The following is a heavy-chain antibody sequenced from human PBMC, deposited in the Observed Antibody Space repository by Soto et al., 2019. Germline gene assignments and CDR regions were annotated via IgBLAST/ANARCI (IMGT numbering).Heavy chain of an antibody. J-gene: IGHJ6*02. CDR2: ISSSSSYI. CDR1: GFTFSSYS. Sequence: GGSLRLSCAASGFTFSSYSMNWVRQAPGKGLEWVSSISSSSSYIYYADSVKGRFTISRDNAKNSLYLQMNSLRAEDTAVYYCARIGSKYYYYGMDVWGQGTTVTVSS. V-gene: IGHV3-21*01. CDR3: ARIGSKYYYYGMDV.